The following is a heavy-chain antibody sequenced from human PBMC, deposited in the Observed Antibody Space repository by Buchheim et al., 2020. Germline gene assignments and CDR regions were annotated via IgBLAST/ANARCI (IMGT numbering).Heavy chain of an antibody. D-gene: IGHD3-10*01. CDR1: GFIFNTYS. CDR3: ARDSPYYYGSGECRY. Sequence: EVQLVESGGGLVQPGGSLRLSCAASGFIFNTYSMNWVRQAPGKGLEWVSFISSPSSTINYADSVKGRFTISRDNAKNSLYLQMNSLRAEDTAVYYCARDSPYYYGSGECRYWGQGTL. V-gene: IGHV3-48*04. J-gene: IGHJ4*02. CDR2: ISSPSSTI.